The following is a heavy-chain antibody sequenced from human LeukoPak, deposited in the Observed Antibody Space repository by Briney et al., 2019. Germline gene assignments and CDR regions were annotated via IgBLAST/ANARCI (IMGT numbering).Heavy chain of an antibody. J-gene: IGHJ6*02. V-gene: IGHV4-59*01. Sequence: SETLSLTCTVSGGSISGYYLSWIRQSPGKGLEWIGYIYDSGSTNYNPSLRSRVVMSVDTSKTQVSLRVRSVTAADTAVYYCARGWDTGYGYYGMDVWGQGTTVTVSS. CDR1: GGSISGYY. D-gene: IGHD5-18*01. CDR2: IYDSGST. CDR3: ARGWDTGYGYYGMDV.